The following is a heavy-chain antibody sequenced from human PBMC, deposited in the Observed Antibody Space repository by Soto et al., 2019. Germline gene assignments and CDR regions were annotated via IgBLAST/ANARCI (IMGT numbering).Heavy chain of an antibody. J-gene: IGHJ5*02. D-gene: IGHD4-4*01. CDR1: GGSISSYY. CDR2: IYYSGST. V-gene: IGHV4-59*01. Sequence: TSETLSLTCTVSGGSISSYYWSWIRQPPGKGLEWIGYIYYSGSTNYNPSLKSRVTISVDTSKNQFSLKLSSVTAADTAVYYCARANFYSNHWFDPRGQGTLVTVSS. CDR3: ARANFYSNHWFDP.